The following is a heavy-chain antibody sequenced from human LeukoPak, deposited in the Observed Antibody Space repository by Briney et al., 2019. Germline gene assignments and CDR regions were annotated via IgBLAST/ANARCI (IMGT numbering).Heavy chain of an antibody. CDR1: GGSFSGYY. V-gene: IGHV4-34*01. D-gene: IGHD6-19*01. J-gene: IGHJ4*02. CDR3: ARGHVMMYSSGPAPSEYFDY. CDR2: INHSGST. Sequence: SETLSLTCAVYGGSFSGYYWSWIRQPPGKGLEWIGEINHSGSTNYNPSLKSRVTISVDTSKNQFSLKLSSVTAADTAVCYCARGHVMMYSSGPAPSEYFDYWGQGTLVTVSS.